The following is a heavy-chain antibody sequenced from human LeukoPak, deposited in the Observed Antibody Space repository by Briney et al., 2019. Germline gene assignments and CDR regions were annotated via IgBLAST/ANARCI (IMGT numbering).Heavy chain of an antibody. V-gene: IGHV4-34*01. CDR2: TNHSGST. J-gene: IGHJ4*02. D-gene: IGHD6-13*01. CDR3: ARGRAAAAGTSYYFDY. Sequence: WSRVTNHSGSTNYNPSLKSRVTISLDTSKNQFSLKLSSVTAADTAVYYCARGRAAAAGTSYYFDYWGQGTLVTVSS.